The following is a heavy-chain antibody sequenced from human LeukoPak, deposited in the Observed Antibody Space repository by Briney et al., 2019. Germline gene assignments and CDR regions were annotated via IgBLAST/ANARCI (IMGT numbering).Heavy chain of an antibody. J-gene: IGHJ5*02. Sequence: GSLRLSCAASGFTFSSYAMSWVRQAPGKGLEWVSAISGSGGSTYYADSVKGRFTISRHNSNNTLYLQMNSLTADDTAVYYCAKDRCLRPGSWGQGTLVTVSS. D-gene: IGHD3-16*01. V-gene: IGHV3-23*01. CDR1: GFTFSSYA. CDR2: ISGSGGST. CDR3: AKDRCLRPGS.